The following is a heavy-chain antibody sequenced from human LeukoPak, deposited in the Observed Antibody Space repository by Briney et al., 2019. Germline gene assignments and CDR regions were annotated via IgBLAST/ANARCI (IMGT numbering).Heavy chain of an antibody. CDR3: ARAVDTAMVGGPPRYYYYMDV. D-gene: IGHD5-18*01. CDR1: GFTFSSYS. V-gene: IGHV3-21*01. CDR2: ISSSSSYI. Sequence: PGGSLRLSCAASGFTFSSYSMNWVRQAPGKGLEWVSSISSSSSYIYYTDSVKGRFTISRDNAKNSLYLQMNSLRAEDTAVYYCARAVDTAMVGGPPRYYYYMDVWGKGTTVTVSS. J-gene: IGHJ6*03.